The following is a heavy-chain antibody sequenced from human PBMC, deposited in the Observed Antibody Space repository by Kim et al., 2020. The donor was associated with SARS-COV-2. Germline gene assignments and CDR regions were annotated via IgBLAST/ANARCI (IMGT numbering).Heavy chain of an antibody. CDR3: ARDRAFDI. J-gene: IGHJ3*02. CDR2: SGNP. V-gene: IGHV7-4-1*02. Sequence: SGNPMYAQGFTGRFVFSLDTSVSTAYLQISSLKADDTAVYYCARDRAFDIWGQGTMVTVSS.